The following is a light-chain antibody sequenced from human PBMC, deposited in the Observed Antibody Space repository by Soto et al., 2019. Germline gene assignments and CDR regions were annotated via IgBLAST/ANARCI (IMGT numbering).Light chain of an antibody. CDR1: QSIDKF. J-gene: IGKJ4*01. V-gene: IGKV1-39*01. Sequence: DIQVTQSPSSLSASVGDRVNITCRASQSIDKFLNWYQQKPGRAPELLIYATSRLHSGVPSRFGGGGSGTDFTLTISDLQPEDYATYYCQQTDRYPHTFGGGTKVEVK. CDR2: ATS. CDR3: QQTDRYPHT.